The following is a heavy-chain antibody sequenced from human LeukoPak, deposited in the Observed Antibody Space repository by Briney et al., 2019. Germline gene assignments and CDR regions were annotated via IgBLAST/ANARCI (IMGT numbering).Heavy chain of an antibody. CDR2: IYHSGST. J-gene: IGHJ4*02. D-gene: IGHD2-15*01. Sequence: SETLSLTCSISGGSISSNMWWSWVRQTPGKGLEWIGEIYHSGSTDYSPSLKSRVTMSVDTSKNQFSLNLISVTAADTAVYYCARALNPLPGTYYFDYWGQGTLVTVSS. CDR1: GGSISSNMW. CDR3: ARALNPLPGTYYFDY. V-gene: IGHV4-4*02.